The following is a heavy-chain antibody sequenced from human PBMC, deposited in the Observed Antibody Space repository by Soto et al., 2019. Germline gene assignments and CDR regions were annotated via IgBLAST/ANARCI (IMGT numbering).Heavy chain of an antibody. V-gene: IGHV1-2*02. CDR1: GYAFTCYY. J-gene: IGHJ4*02. CDR3: ARDYPSPDPRWIPGLGTMVRGVPGDY. CDR2: INPNSGGT. D-gene: IGHD3-10*01. Sequence: ASVKVSCKDSGYAFTCYYMHWVRQAPGQGLEWMGWINPNSGGTNYAQKFQGRVTMTRDTSISTAYVELSRLRSDDTAVYYCARDYPSPDPRWIPGLGTMVRGVPGDYWGQGTLVTVSS.